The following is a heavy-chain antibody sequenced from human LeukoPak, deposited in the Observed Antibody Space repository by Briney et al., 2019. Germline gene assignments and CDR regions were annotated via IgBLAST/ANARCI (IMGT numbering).Heavy chain of an antibody. CDR2: ISYDGSNK. CDR3: ARDPHEYCSSTSCYGMVYYYYGMDV. V-gene: IGHV3-30-3*01. D-gene: IGHD2-2*01. J-gene: IGHJ6*02. Sequence: GGSLRLSCTASEFSLSDFYMDWVRQAPGKGLEWVAVISYDGSNKYYADSVKGRFTISRDNSKNTLYLQMNSLRAEDTAVYYCARDPHEYCSSTSCYGMVYYYYGMDVWGQGTTVTVSS. CDR1: EFSLSDFY.